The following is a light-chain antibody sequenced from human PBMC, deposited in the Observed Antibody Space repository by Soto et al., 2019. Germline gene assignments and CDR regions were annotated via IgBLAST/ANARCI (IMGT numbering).Light chain of an antibody. CDR1: QSVSSN. V-gene: IGKV3-15*01. Sequence: EIVMTQSPATLSVSPGERATLSCRASQSVSSNLAWYQQKPGQAPRLLVLGASTRATGIPARFSGSGSGTEFTLAISSLQSEDFAVYYCQQYNNWPRTFGLGTKVDIK. J-gene: IGKJ1*01. CDR2: GAS. CDR3: QQYNNWPRT.